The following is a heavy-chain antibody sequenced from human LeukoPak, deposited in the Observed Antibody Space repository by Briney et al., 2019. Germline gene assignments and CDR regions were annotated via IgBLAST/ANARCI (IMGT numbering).Heavy chain of an antibody. CDR2: INPNGGST. J-gene: IGHJ3*02. D-gene: IGHD2-21*02. CDR1: GYSFTSYF. CDR3: VREGGGDRGRAFDI. Sequence: ASVKVSCKASGYSFTSYFIHWVRQAPGQGLEWMGIINPNGGSTGYAQKFQGRVSMSRDTSTSTVYMELSSLRSEDTAVYYCVREGGGDRGRAFDIWGQGTMVTVSS. V-gene: IGHV1-46*01.